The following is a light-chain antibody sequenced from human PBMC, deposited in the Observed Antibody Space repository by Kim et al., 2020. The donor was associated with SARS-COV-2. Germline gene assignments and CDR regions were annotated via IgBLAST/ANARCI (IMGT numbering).Light chain of an antibody. CDR3: SSFAYMSVV. CDR1: RSDVGGYNH. CDR2: DVS. V-gene: IGLV2-11*01. J-gene: IGLJ3*02. Sequence: QSALTQPRSVAGPPGQSVTISCTETRSDVGGYNHVSWYQQHPGKVPKLLIYDVSNRPSGVPDRFSGSKSGNTAFLTISGLQADDEADYYCSSFAYMSVVFGGGTQVTVL.